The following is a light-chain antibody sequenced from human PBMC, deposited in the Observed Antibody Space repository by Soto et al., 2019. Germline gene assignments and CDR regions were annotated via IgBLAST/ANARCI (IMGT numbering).Light chain of an antibody. CDR1: QGISSY. V-gene: IGKV1-27*01. Sequence: DIQMTQSPSSLSASVGDRVTITCQASQGISSYLAWYQQKPGKVPKVLIYAASTLQSGVPSRFSGSGSGTDFTLTISSLQPEDAATYYCQKYNSAPLTFGGGTKVDIK. CDR2: AAS. J-gene: IGKJ4*01. CDR3: QKYNSAPLT.